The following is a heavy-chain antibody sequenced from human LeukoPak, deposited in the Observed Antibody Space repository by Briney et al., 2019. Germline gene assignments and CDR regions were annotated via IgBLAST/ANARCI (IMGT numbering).Heavy chain of an antibody. D-gene: IGHD3-9*01. CDR3: AATLGPNYDILTGFDAFDI. CDR1: GGSVSSGSYY. CDR2: IYYSGST. J-gene: IGHJ3*02. Sequence: SETLSLTCTVSGGSVSSGSYYWSWIRQPPGKGLEWIGYIYYSGSTNYNPSLKSRVTISVDTSKNQFSLKLSSVTAADTAVYYCAATLGPNYDILTGFDAFDIWGRGTMVTVSS. V-gene: IGHV4-61*01.